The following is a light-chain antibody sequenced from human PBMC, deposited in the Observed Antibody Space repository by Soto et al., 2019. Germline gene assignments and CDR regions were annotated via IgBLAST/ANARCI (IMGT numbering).Light chain of an antibody. CDR2: DAS. CDR1: QSVSSSY. CDR3: QQYKRDWT. V-gene: IGKV3-20*01. Sequence: IVLTQSPGTLSLSPGERATLSCRASQSVSSSYLAWYQQKPGQAPRLLIYDASSRATGIPDRFSGGGSGTDFTLTISSLQPDDFATYYCQQYKRDWTFGQGTKVDIK. J-gene: IGKJ1*01.